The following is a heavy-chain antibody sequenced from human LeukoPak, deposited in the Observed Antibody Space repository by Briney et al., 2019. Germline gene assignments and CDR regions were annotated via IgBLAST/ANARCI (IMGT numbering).Heavy chain of an antibody. CDR1: GRTTFSRSW. CDR2: IKDDGSDT. D-gene: IGHD6-6*01. J-gene: IGHJ4*02. Sequence: PGGSLRLSCAASGRTTFSRSWMHWVRQAPGKGLVWVSGIKDDGSDTTYADSVKGRFTISRDNAKDTLYLQMHSLRVEDTALYYCAKLANRFSSDDYWGQGTLVTVSS. V-gene: IGHV3-74*03. CDR3: AKLANRFSSDDY.